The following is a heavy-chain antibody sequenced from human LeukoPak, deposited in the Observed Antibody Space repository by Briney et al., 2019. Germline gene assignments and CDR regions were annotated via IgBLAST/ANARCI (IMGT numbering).Heavy chain of an antibody. CDR3: AAGFVGYCSSTSCYADVYYYYGMDV. CDR2: ISAYNGNT. V-gene: IGHV1-18*01. CDR1: GYTFTNYG. Sequence: ASVKVSCKTSGYTFTNYGISWVRQAPGLGLEWMGWISAYNGNTDYAQKVQERVTITRDMSTSTAYMELSSLRSEDTAVYYCAAGFVGYCSSTSCYADVYYYYGMDVWGQGTTVTVSS. D-gene: IGHD2-2*01. J-gene: IGHJ6*02.